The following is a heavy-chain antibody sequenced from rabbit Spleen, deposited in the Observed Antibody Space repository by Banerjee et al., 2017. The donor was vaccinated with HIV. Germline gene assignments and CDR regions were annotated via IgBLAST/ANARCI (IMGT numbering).Heavy chain of an antibody. D-gene: IGHD2-1*01. CDR2: IRTDSGST. CDR3: AKSGDSNDRFDL. J-gene: IGHJ4*01. CDR1: GFSLNSGYD. Sequence: QEQLVESGGGLVQTGASLTLNWKDSGFSLNSGYDMCWVRQAPGKGPEWIACIRTDSGSTYYASWAKGRFTISRSTSLNTVDLKMTSLTAADTATYFCAKSGDSNDRFDLCVQGTLVTVS. V-gene: IGHV1S43*01.